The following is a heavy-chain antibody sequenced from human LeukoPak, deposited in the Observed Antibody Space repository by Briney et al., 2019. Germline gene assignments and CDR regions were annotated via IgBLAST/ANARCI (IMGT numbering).Heavy chain of an antibody. CDR1: GFTFSSYA. D-gene: IGHD3-10*01. CDR3: AKNRWGSVATPDS. CDR2: ISGSATT. V-gene: IGHV3-23*01. Sequence: GGSLRLSCAASGFTFSSYAMSWGRQAPGKGLEWVSAISGSATTYYADSVRGRVIISRDNSKNTVYLQMNSLRTEDTALYYCAKNRWGSVATPDSWGQGTLVTVSS. J-gene: IGHJ4*02.